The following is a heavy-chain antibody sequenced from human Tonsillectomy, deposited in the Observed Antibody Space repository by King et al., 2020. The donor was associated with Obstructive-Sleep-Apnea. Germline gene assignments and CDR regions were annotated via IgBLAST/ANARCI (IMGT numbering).Heavy chain of an antibody. CDR3: ARDRQQLVGYYGMDV. D-gene: IGHD6-13*01. Sequence: VQLQESGPGLVKPSQTLSLTCTVSGDSISSGGYYCSWIRQHPGEGLEWIGYIYYSGSTYYNPSLKSRVTISVDTSKNQFSLNLSSVTAADTAVYYCARDRQQLVGYYGMDVWGQGTTVTVSS. V-gene: IGHV4-31*03. J-gene: IGHJ6*02. CDR1: GDSISSGGYY. CDR2: IYYSGST.